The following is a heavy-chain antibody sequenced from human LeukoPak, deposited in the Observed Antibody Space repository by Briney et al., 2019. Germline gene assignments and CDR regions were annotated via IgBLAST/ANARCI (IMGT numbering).Heavy chain of an antibody. CDR2: TYYKSKWYN. Sequence: SQTLPLTCDISGYSVSSNSVIWNWIRQSPSRGLEWLGRTYYKSKWYNDYATSVQSRITINSDTSRNQFSLQLNSVTPEDTAVYYCARDLHGSRGEFDYWGQGTLVTVSS. CDR1: GYSVSSNSVI. J-gene: IGHJ4*02. CDR3: ARDLHGSRGEFDY. V-gene: IGHV6-1*01. D-gene: IGHD3-10*01.